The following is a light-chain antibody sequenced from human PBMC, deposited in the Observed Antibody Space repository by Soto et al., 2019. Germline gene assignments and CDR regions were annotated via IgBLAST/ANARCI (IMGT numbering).Light chain of an antibody. Sequence: EIVLTQSPGTLSVSPGERATLSCRASQSVNSALAWYQQKPGQVPRLLIYGASTRATGIPARFSGSGSGTEFALTISSLQSEDFAVYYCQQYLEWPPTFGQGTKVDSK. CDR1: QSVNSA. J-gene: IGKJ1*01. CDR3: QQYLEWPPT. CDR2: GAS. V-gene: IGKV3-15*01.